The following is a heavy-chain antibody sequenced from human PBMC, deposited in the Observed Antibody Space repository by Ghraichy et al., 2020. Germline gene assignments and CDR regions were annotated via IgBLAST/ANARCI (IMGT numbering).Heavy chain of an antibody. CDR1: GFTFSSYA. CDR2: ISGSGDTT. Sequence: GGSLRLACTASGFTFSSYAMNWVRQAPGKGLEWVSAISGSGDTTYYADSVKGRFFMSRDNSQNTLHLQMNSLRAEDTDIYYCANDPDFTYYYGDLFGYWGQGALVTVSA. D-gene: IGHD3-10*01. J-gene: IGHJ4*02. CDR3: ANDPDFTYYYGDLFGY. V-gene: IGHV3-23*01.